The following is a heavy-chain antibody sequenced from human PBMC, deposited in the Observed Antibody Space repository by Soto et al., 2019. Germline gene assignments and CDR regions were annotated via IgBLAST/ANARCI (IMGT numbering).Heavy chain of an antibody. CDR2: IYPGDSDT. CDR1: GYSFTSYW. J-gene: IGHJ5*02. CDR3: ARRGYCSSTSCYGHWFDP. D-gene: IGHD2-2*01. Sequence: GESLKISCKGSGYSFTSYWIGWVRQMPGKGLEWMGIIYPGDSDTRYRPSFQGQVTISADKSISTAYLQWSSLKASDTAMYYCARRGYCSSTSCYGHWFDPWGQGTLVTVSS. V-gene: IGHV5-51*01.